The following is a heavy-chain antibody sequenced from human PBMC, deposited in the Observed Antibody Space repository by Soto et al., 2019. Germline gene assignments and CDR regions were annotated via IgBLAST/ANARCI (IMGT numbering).Heavy chain of an antibody. D-gene: IGHD3-22*01. V-gene: IGHV4-31*01. CDR2: IYSSGTT. CDR1: GASISSGGHY. CDR3: ARDFTTYDHFDS. J-gene: IGHJ4*02. Sequence: QVQLQESGPRLVKPSQTLSLTCTVSGASISSGGHYWTWIRQHPGKGLEWLGYIYSSGTTYFNPSLKSLLAMSVYTSKNQFSLRLSSVTAADTAVYYCARDFTTYDHFDSWGQGTLVTVSP.